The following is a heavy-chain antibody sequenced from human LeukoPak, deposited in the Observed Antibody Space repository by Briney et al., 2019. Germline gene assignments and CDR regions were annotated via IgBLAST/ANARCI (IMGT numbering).Heavy chain of an antibody. Sequence: GGSLRLSCAASGFTFSSYAMNWVRQAPGKGLEWVSSISGSGASTYYADSVKGRFTISRDNSKNTLYLQVNSLRAEDTAVYYCAKPARTDSADYWGQGTLVTVSP. D-gene: IGHD1-14*01. V-gene: IGHV3-23*01. J-gene: IGHJ4*02. CDR1: GFTFSSYA. CDR3: AKPARTDSADY. CDR2: ISGSGAST.